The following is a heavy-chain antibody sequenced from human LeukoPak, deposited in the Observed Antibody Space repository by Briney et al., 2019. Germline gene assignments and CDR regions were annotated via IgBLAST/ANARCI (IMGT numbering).Heavy chain of an antibody. D-gene: IGHD2-21*02. CDR3: ARDAGDCGGDCPRWFDP. Sequence: PGGSLRLSCAASGFTFSSYWVHWVRQAPGKGLVWVSRINPDGATTSYADSVKGRFTISRDNAKNTVDLQMNSLRGEDTAVYYCARDAGDCGGDCPRWFDPWGQGILVTVSS. V-gene: IGHV3-74*01. CDR2: INPDGATT. CDR1: GFTFSSYW. J-gene: IGHJ5*02.